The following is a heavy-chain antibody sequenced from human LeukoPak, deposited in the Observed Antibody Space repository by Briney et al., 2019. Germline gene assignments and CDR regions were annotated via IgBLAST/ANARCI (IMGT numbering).Heavy chain of an antibody. Sequence: SETLSLTCAVYGGSFSGYYWSWIRQPPGKGLEWIGEINHSGSTNYNPSLKSRVTISADTSKNQFSLKLSSVTAADTAVYYCARVSSGWYGWFAPGAREPWSPSPQ. CDR2: INHSGST. V-gene: IGHV4-34*01. CDR1: GGSFSGYY. D-gene: IGHD6-19*01. J-gene: IGHJ5*02. CDR3: ARVSSGWYGWFAP.